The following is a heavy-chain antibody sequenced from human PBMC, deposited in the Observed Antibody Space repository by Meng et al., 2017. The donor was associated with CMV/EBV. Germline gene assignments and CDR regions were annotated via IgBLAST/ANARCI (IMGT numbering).Heavy chain of an antibody. J-gene: IGHJ3*01. V-gene: IGHV1-2*02. CDR2: INPNSGGT. D-gene: IGHD3-10*01. Sequence: ASVNVSCKASGYTFTGYYMHWVRQAPGQGLEWMGWINPNSGGTNYAQKFQGRVTMTRDTSISTAYMELSRLSSDDTAVYYCARDLITLVRGAVSNAFDVWGQGTVVTVSS. CDR1: GYTFTGYY. CDR3: ARDLITLVRGAVSNAFDV.